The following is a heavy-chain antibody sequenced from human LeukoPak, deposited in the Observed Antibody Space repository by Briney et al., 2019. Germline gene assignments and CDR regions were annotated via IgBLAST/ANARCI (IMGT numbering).Heavy chain of an antibody. CDR3: ARATDILSGYWGHRFDP. CDR2: INHSGST. Sequence: SETLSLTCAVYGGSFSGYYWSWIRQPPGKGLEWIGEINHSGSTNYNPSLKSRVTISVDTSKNQFSLKLSSVTAADTAVYYCARATDILSGYWGHRFDPWFRGTLVIVSS. D-gene: IGHD3-9*01. J-gene: IGHJ5*02. V-gene: IGHV4-34*01. CDR1: GGSFSGYY.